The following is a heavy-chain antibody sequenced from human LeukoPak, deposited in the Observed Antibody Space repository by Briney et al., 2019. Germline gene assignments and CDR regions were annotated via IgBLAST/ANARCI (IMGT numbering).Heavy chain of an antibody. V-gene: IGHV4-31*03. CDR3: AREFDAFDI. J-gene: IGHJ3*02. CDR1: GGSISSGGYY. Sequence: PSQTLSLTCTVSGGSISSGGYYWSWIRQHPGKGLEWIGEINHSGSTNYNPSLKSRVTISVDTSKNQFSLKLSSVTAADTAVYYCAREFDAFDIWGQGTMVTVSS. CDR2: INHSGST.